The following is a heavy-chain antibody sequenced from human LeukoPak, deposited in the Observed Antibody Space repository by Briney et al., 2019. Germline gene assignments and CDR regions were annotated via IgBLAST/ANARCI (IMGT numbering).Heavy chain of an antibody. CDR1: GYTFTSYG. V-gene: IGHV1-18*01. Sequence: ASVKVSCKASGYTFTSYGISWVRQAPGQGLEWMGRISVYSGNTNYAQKVQGRVTMTADTSTSTVYMELSRLRSDDTAVYYCARESKRARFLDYWGQGTLVTVSS. J-gene: IGHJ4*02. D-gene: IGHD3-10*01. CDR2: ISVYSGNT. CDR3: ARESKRARFLDY.